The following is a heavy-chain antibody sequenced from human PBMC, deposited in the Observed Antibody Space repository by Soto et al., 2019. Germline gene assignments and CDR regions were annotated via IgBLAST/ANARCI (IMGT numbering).Heavy chain of an antibody. CDR1: GGSISSYY. CDR2: IYYSGST. D-gene: IGHD6-19*01. CDR3: ARGSSGWYTLTFFEY. J-gene: IGHJ4*02. V-gene: IGHV4-59*01. Sequence: SETLSLTCTVSGGSISSYYWSWIRQPPGKGLERIGYIYYSGSTNYNPSLKSRVTISVDTSKNQFSLKLSPVTAADTAVYYCARGSSGWYTLTFFEYWGQGTLVTVSS.